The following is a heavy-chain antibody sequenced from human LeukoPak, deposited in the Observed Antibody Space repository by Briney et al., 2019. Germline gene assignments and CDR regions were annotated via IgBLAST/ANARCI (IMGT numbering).Heavy chain of an antibody. Sequence: GGSLRLSCAASGFTFNNYGMHWVRQAPGKGLEWMAVISHDGSAKYYADSVKGRFTIFRDNSKNTLQLQMNSLRPDDTAVYYCAKGPIATTGKFDYWGQGTPVTVSS. CDR2: ISHDGSAK. V-gene: IGHV3-30*18. J-gene: IGHJ4*02. D-gene: IGHD1-1*01. CDR3: AKGPIATTGKFDY. CDR1: GFTFNNYG.